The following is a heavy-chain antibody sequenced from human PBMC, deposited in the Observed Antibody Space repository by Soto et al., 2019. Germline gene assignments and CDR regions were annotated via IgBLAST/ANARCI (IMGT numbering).Heavy chain of an antibody. D-gene: IGHD1-26*01. J-gene: IGHJ4*02. CDR3: ARDRDVGDASYFDY. CDR2: ISSSSSYI. CDR1: GFTFSSYS. Sequence: EVQLVESGGGLVKPGGSLRLSCAASGFTFSSYSMNWLRQAPGKGLVWVSSISSSSSYIYYADSVKGRFTISRDNAKNAVYLQMNSLRAGATAEYYCARDRDVGDASYFDYRGQGTLVTVSS. V-gene: IGHV3-21*01.